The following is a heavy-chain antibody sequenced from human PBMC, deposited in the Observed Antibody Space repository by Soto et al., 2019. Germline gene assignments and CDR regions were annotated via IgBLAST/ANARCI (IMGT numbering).Heavy chain of an antibody. J-gene: IGHJ4*02. CDR1: GFTFSSYW. Sequence: EVQLVESGGGLVQPGGSLRLSCAASGFTFSSYWMHWVGQAPGKGLVWVSRINSDGSSTSYADSVKGRFTISRDNAKNTLYLQMNSLRAEDTAVYYCARDRGWFGEVPFDYWGQGTLVTVSS. V-gene: IGHV3-74*01. CDR3: ARDRGWFGEVPFDY. D-gene: IGHD3-10*01. CDR2: INSDGSST.